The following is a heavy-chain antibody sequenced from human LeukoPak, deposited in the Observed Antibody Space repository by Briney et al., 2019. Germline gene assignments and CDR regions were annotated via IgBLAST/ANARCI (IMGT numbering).Heavy chain of an antibody. D-gene: IGHD5-12*01. CDR2: INHSGST. J-gene: IGHJ3*02. V-gene: IGHV4-34*01. Sequence: SETLSLTCAVYGESFSGYYWSWIRQPPGKGLEWIGEINHSGSTNYNPSLKSRVTISVDTSKNQFSLKLTSVTAADTAVYYCARGWHAFDIWGQGTMVTVSS. CDR3: ARGWHAFDI. CDR1: GESFSGYY.